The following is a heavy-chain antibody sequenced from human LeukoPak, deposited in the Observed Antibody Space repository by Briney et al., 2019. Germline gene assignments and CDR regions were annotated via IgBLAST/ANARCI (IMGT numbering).Heavy chain of an antibody. CDR2: IKQDGSEK. CDR1: GFTFSSYW. J-gene: IGHJ4*02. Sequence: GGSLRLSCAASGFTFSSYWMSWVRQAPGKGLEWVANIKQDGSEKYYVDSVKGRFTISRDNSKNTLYLQMNSLRAEDTALYYCSKGRGPAAVAPDYWGQGTLVTVSS. V-gene: IGHV3-7*03. CDR3: SKGRGPAAVAPDY. D-gene: IGHD2-2*01.